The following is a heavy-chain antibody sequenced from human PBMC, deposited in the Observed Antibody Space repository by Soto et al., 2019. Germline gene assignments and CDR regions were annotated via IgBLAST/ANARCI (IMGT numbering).Heavy chain of an antibody. V-gene: IGHV1-2*04. D-gene: IGHD6-13*01. CDR1: GYTFTGYY. Sequence: ASVKVSCKASGYTFTGYYMHWVRQAPGQGLEWMGWINPNSGGTNYAQKFQGWVTMTRDTSISTAYMELSRLRSDDTAVYYCARESSSSWENWFDPWGQGTLVTVSS. CDR2: INPNSGGT. CDR3: ARESSSSWENWFDP. J-gene: IGHJ5*02.